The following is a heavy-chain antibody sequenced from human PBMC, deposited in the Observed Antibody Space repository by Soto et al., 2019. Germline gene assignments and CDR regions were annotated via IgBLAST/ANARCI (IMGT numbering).Heavy chain of an antibody. V-gene: IGHV3-53*01. CDR1: GFTVSSNY. CDR3: ARARYNWNYDGDAFDI. D-gene: IGHD1-7*01. J-gene: IGHJ3*02. Sequence: LRLSCAASGFTVSSNYMSWVRQAPWKGLEWVSGIYSGGSTYYADSVKGRFTISRDNSKNTLYLQMNSLRAEDTAVYYCARARYNWNYDGDAFDIWGQGTMVTVSS. CDR2: IYSGGST.